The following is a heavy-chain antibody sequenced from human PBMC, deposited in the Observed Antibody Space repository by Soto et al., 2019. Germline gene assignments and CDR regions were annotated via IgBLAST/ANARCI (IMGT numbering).Heavy chain of an antibody. J-gene: IGHJ6*03. CDR3: AKGGRSHMDF. V-gene: IGHV3-74*01. CDR2: ISNDGSSP. Sequence: GGSLRLSCAASGFIFSNYWMHWVRQVPGKGLVWVSRISNDGSSPIYADSVKGRFTISRDNAKNTLFLQMNSLRAEDTAVYYCAKGGRSHMDFWDKGTTVTVSS. CDR1: GFIFSNYW. D-gene: IGHD5-12*01.